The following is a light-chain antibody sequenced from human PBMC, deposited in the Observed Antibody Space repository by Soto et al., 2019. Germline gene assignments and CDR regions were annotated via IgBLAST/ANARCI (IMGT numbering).Light chain of an antibody. CDR2: GVS. CDR3: CSYVDTDTWV. CDR1: NSDVGGYNY. J-gene: IGLJ3*02. V-gene: IGLV2-11*01. Sequence: QSALTQPRSVSGSPGQSVTISCTGTNSDVGGYNYVSWYQQYPGKAPKLMISGVSERPSGVPDRFSGSKSGNTASLTISGLQAEDEADYYCCSYVDTDTWVFGGGPKLTVL.